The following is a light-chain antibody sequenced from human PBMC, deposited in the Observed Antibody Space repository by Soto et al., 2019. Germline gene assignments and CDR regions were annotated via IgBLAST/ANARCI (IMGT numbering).Light chain of an antibody. Sequence: SYELTQSPSVSVAPEKTATITCGGDNIGNKRVHWYRQKPGQAPVLLISYDSDRHSGIPERLLGFKSGNTATLTISRVEAGEEADFSCQVWDIMTDNYVFGSGTKLTVL. CDR2: YDS. V-gene: IGLV3-21*04. CDR3: QVWDIMTDNYV. J-gene: IGLJ1*01. CDR1: NIGNKR.